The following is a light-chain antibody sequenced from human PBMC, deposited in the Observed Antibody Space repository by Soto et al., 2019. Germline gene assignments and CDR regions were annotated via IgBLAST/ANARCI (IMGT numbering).Light chain of an antibody. CDR1: QSVSSN. J-gene: IGKJ2*01. Sequence: EIVMTQSPATLSVSPGERATLSCRASQSVSSNLAWYQQKPGQAPKLLIYGASTRATGIPARFSGSGSGTGFALNSSRLQAEDFVVYYCQQYKNLYTVGQGTKGDIK. V-gene: IGKV3-15*01. CDR3: QQYKNLYT. CDR2: GAS.